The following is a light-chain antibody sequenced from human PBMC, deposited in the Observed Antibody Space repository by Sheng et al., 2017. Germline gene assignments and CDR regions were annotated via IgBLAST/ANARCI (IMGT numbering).Light chain of an antibody. Sequence: QLTQSPSSLSASVGDRVIITCRASQGISTYLAWYQQKPEKAPNLLIYGASTLQSGVPSRFSGSGSGTDFTLTISSLQPEDFATYYCQQVTIYPYTFGQGTQAGDQT. CDR3: QQVTIYPYT. V-gene: IGKV1-9*01. CDR1: QGISTY. J-gene: IGKJ2*01. CDR2: GAS.